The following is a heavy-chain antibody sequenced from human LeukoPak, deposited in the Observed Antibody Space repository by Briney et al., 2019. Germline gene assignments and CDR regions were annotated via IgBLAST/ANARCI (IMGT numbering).Heavy chain of an antibody. CDR1: GGSFSGYY. CDR3: AREVGALRYCSGGSCYSIADY. D-gene: IGHD2-15*01. V-gene: IGHV4-34*01. J-gene: IGHJ4*02. Sequence: SETLSLTCAVYGGSFSGYYWSWIRQPPGKGLEWIGEINHSGSTNYNPSLKSRVTISVDTSKNQFSLKLSSVTAADTAVYYCAREVGALRYCSGGSCYSIADYWGQGTLVTVSP. CDR2: INHSGST.